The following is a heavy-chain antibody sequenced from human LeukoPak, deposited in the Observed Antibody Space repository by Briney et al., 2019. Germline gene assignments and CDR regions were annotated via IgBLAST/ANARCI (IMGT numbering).Heavy chain of an antibody. Sequence: PSETLSLTCTVSGDSISTSSYYWGWIRQPPEKGLEWIGSIYYSGSTYYNPSLKSRVSISVDTSKNQFYLRLNSPTATDTAVYYCARHHAHYFYYMAVWGKGTTVIVSS. CDR1: GDSISTSSYY. J-gene: IGHJ6*03. CDR3: ARHHAHYFYYMAV. V-gene: IGHV4-39*01. CDR2: IYYSGST.